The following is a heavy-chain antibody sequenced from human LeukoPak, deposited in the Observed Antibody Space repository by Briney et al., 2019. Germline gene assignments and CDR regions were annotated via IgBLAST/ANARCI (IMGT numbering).Heavy chain of an antibody. V-gene: IGHV1-69*05. Sequence: SVKVSCKASGVTFSRYVINWVRQAPGQGLEWMGGTNPFFSTGNLAQKFQGRVTISTDESTRTAYLDLSSLTSEDTAVYYCATGSVDDSVEVPDPRHYYDMDVWGKGTTIIVSS. D-gene: IGHD3-10*01. CDR2: TNPFFSTG. CDR1: GVTFSRYV. CDR3: ATGSVDDSVEVPDPRHYYDMDV. J-gene: IGHJ6*03.